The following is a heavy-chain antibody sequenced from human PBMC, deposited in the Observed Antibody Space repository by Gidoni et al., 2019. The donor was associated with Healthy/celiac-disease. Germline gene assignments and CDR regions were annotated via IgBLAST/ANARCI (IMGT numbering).Heavy chain of an antibody. Sequence: EVQLVESGGGLVKPGGSLRLSCAASGFTFSSYSMNWVRQAPGKGLEWVSSISSSSSYIYYADSVKGRFTISRDNAKNSLYLQMNSLRAEDTAVYYCARAPSYYYDSSDLYYFDYWGQGTLVTVSS. J-gene: IGHJ4*02. CDR1: GFTFSSYS. V-gene: IGHV3-21*01. D-gene: IGHD3-22*01. CDR3: ARAPSYYYDSSDLYYFDY. CDR2: ISSSSSYI.